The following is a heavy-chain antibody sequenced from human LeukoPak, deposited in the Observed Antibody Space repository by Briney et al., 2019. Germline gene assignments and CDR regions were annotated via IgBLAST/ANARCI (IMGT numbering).Heavy chain of an antibody. J-gene: IGHJ5*02. Sequence: GGSLRLSCVASGFTFSNYAMCGVRQAPGKGLELVSGIYGSDDKTVYGDAVKGRFTISRDNSKNTLYLQMNSLRADDTAVYYCAKTQGYYDAWGQGALVTVSS. CDR1: GFTFSNYA. CDR3: AKTQGYYDA. V-gene: IGHV3-23*01. D-gene: IGHD2-15*01. CDR2: IYGSDDKT.